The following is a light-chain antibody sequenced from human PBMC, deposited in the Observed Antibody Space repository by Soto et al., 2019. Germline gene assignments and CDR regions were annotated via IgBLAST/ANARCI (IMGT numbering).Light chain of an antibody. J-gene: IGKJ3*01. CDR2: WAS. CDR3: QQYYSIPFT. V-gene: IGKV4-1*01. Sequence: DIVMTQSPDSLAVSLGERATINCKSSQSVLYSSDNKNYLAWYQQKPGHPPNLLIYWASTRESGVPDRFSGSGSGTDFTLTISSLQAEDVAVYYCQQYYSIPFTFGPGTKVDIK. CDR1: QSVLYSSDNKNY.